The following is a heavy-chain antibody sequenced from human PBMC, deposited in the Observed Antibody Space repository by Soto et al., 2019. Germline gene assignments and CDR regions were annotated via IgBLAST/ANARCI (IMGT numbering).Heavy chain of an antibody. CDR2: ISGSGGKT. CDR3: AKDIRASSGWNYYYYGLDV. D-gene: IGHD6-19*01. J-gene: IGHJ6*02. CDR1: GFSFSSYA. V-gene: IGHV3-23*01. Sequence: GGSLRLSCAASGFSFSSYAMTWVRQAPGKGLEWVSAISGSGGKTYYADSVKGRFTISRDNSKNTLYLQMDSLRVEDTAVYYCAKDIRASSGWNYYYYGLDVWGQGTTVTVSS.